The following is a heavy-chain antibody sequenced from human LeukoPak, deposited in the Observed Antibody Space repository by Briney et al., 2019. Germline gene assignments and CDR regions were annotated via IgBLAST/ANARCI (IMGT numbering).Heavy chain of an antibody. V-gene: IGHV4-59*01. CDR1: GGSISSYY. Sequence: SETLSLTCTVSGGSISSYYWSWIRQPPGKGLEWIGYIYYSGSTNYNPSLKSRVTISVGTSKNQFSLKLSSVTAADTAVYYCARDSGDYGMDVWGQGTTVTVSS. J-gene: IGHJ6*02. CDR2: IYYSGST. CDR3: ARDSGDYGMDV. D-gene: IGHD3-10*01.